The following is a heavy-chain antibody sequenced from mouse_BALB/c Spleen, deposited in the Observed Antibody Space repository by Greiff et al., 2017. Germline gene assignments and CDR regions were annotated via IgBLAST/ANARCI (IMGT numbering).Heavy chain of an antibody. J-gene: IGHJ3*01. CDR3: ARREETYDAFAY. D-gene: IGHD2-12*01. CDR1: GFSLSTSGMG. CDR2: IYWDDDK. V-gene: IGHV8-12*01. Sequence: QVTLKVSGPGILQPSQTLSLTCSFSGFSLSTSGMGVSWIRQPSGKGLEWLAHIYWDDDKRYNPSLKSRLTISKDTSRNQVFLKITSVDTADTATYYCARREETYDAFAYWGQGTLVTVSA.